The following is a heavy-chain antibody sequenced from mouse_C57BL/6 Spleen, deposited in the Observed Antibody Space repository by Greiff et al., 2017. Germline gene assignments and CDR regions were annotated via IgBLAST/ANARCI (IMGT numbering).Heavy chain of an antibody. Sequence: EVQVVESGGGLVKPGGSLKLSCAASGFTFSSYAMSWVRQTPEKRLEWVATISDGGSYTYYPDNVKGRFTISRDNAKNNLYLQMSHLKSEDTAIYYCARDGDYYGSSYGYFDVWGTGTTVTVSS. CDR1: GFTFSSYA. J-gene: IGHJ1*03. D-gene: IGHD1-1*01. V-gene: IGHV5-4*01. CDR2: ISDGGSYT. CDR3: ARDGDYYGSSYGYFDV.